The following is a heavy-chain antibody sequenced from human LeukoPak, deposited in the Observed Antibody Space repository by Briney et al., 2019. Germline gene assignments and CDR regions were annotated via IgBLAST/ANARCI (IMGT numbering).Heavy chain of an antibody. CDR1: GYTFTGYY. D-gene: IGHD6-13*01. CDR2: INPNSGGT. J-gene: IGHJ5*02. CDR3: ARKRGGAAAGLNWFDP. Sequence: ASVKVSCKASGYTFTGYYMHWVRQAPGQGLEWMGWINPNSGGTNYAQKFQGRVTMTRDTSISTAYMELSRLRSDDTAVYYCARKRGGAAAGLNWFDPWGQGTLVTVSS. V-gene: IGHV1-2*02.